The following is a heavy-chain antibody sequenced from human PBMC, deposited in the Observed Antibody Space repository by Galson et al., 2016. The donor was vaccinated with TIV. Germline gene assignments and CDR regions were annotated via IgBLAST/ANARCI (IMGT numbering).Heavy chain of an antibody. CDR2: INVNGGRT. D-gene: IGHD4-17*01. Sequence: FLRLSCAASEFTFSSDAMAWVRQAPGKGLEWVSSINVNGGRTYYADSVKGRFTISRDNSKNTLYLQMNSLRVEDTAVYYCARDWTEVHAYGDTTDYWGQGTLVTVSS. J-gene: IGHJ4*02. V-gene: IGHV3-23*01. CDR3: ARDWTEVHAYGDTTDY. CDR1: EFTFSSDA.